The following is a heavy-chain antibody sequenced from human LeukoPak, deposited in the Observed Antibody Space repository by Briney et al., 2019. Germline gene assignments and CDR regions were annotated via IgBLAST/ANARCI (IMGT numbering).Heavy chain of an antibody. D-gene: IGHD6-19*01. CDR1: GFTFDDYG. J-gene: IGHJ4*02. CDR3: AKDPIAVAGYYFDY. CDR2: INWNGGST. Sequence: PGGSLRLSCAASGFTFDDYGMSWVRQAPGKGLEWVSGINWNGGSTGYADSVKGRFTISRDNAKNSLYLQMNSLRAEDTAVYYCAKDPIAVAGYYFDYWGQGTLVTVSS. V-gene: IGHV3-20*04.